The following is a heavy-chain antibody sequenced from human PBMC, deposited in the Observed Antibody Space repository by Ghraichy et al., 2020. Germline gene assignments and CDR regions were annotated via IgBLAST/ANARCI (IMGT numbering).Heavy chain of an antibody. CDR3: VGYSSGWYDFDY. V-gene: IGHV3-64D*06. Sequence: ETLSLTCSASGFTFSTYGMHWVRQAPGKGLEYVSGISSNGGSTHYADSVKGRFTISRDNSKNTLYLQMSSLRAEDTAVYYCVGYSSGWYDFDYWGQGTLVTVSS. D-gene: IGHD6-19*01. J-gene: IGHJ4*02. CDR1: GFTFSTYG. CDR2: ISSNGGST.